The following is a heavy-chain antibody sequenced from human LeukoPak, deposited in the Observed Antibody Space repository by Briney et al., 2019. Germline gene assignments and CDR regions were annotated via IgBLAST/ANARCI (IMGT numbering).Heavy chain of an antibody. D-gene: IGHD3-22*01. CDR1: GGSISSGSYY. V-gene: IGHV4-61*02. CDR2: IYTSGST. Sequence: PSETLSLTCTVSGGSISSGSYYWSWIRQPAGKGLEWIGRIYTSGSTNYNPSLKSRVTISVDTSKNQFSLKLSSVTAADTAVYYCARGVGVYYDSSGYDYFDYWGQGTLVTVSS. CDR3: ARGVGVYYDSSGYDYFDY. J-gene: IGHJ4*02.